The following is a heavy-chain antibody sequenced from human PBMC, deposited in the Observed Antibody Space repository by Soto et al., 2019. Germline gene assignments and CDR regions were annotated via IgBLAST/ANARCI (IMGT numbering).Heavy chain of an antibody. CDR1: GGSISNSRYY. CDR2: IYHTGNT. J-gene: IGHJ5*02. CDR3: ARDYYDSSDYTTKWFDP. V-gene: IGHV4-39*01. Sequence: SETLSLTCTVSGGSISNSRYYWAWIRQPPGKGLEWIGSIYHTGNTYYNPSLRSRVTISVDTSKNQFSLKLTSVTAADTAVYYCARDYYDSSDYTTKWFDPWGQGTLVTVS. D-gene: IGHD3-22*01.